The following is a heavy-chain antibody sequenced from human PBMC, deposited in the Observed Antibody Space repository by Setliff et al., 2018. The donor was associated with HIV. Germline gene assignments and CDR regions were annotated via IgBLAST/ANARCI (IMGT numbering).Heavy chain of an antibody. V-gene: IGHV1-24*01. CDR3: ARDRARSDSSGPTGDY. CDR1: GDTLSEVS. Sequence: WASVKVSCKVSGDTLSEVSMHWVRQAPGKGLEWMGGFDPEDEETIYAQNFQGRVTMTEDTSTDTAYMELSSLRSEDTAVYYCARDRARSDSSGPTGDYWGQGTLVTVSS. CDR2: FDPEDEET. D-gene: IGHD6-19*01. J-gene: IGHJ4*02.